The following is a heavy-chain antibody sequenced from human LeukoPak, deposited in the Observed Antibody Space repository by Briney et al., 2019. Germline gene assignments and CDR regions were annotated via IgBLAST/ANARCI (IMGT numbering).Heavy chain of an antibody. V-gene: IGHV3-23*01. D-gene: IGHD3-10*01. J-gene: IGHJ5*02. Sequence: GGSLRLSCAASGFTFSTYAMSWVRQAPGKGLEWVSGISISGGSAYYADSVKGRFTISRDNSKNTLYLQMNRLRAEDTAVYYCAKDRDLLFAHCWFDLWGQGILVTVFS. CDR3: AKDRDLLFAHCWFDL. CDR1: GFTFSTYA. CDR2: ISISGGSA.